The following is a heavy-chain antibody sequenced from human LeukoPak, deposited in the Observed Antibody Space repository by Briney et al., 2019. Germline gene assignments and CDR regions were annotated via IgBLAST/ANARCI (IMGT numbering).Heavy chain of an antibody. V-gene: IGHV4-39*07. D-gene: IGHD4-17*01. CDR2: IFYSGST. J-gene: IGHJ4*02. Sequence: SETLSPTCTVSGGSISTSNYYWGWVRQPPGKGLEWIGNIFYSGSTYYSPSLKSRVTISLDTSRNQFSLKLNSVTAADTALYYCARDWYGDSYFDYWGQGTLVTVSS. CDR3: ARDWYGDSYFDY. CDR1: GGSISTSNYY.